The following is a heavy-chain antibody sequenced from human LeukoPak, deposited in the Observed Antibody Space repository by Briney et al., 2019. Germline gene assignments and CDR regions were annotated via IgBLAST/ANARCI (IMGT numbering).Heavy chain of an antibody. CDR2: IRYDGSNK. Sequence: GGSLRFSCAASGFTFSSYGMHWVRQAPGKGLEWVAFIRYDGSNKYYADSVKGRFTISRDNSKDTLYLQMNSLRAEDTAVYYCANAHDFWSGYCDYWGQGTLVTVSS. J-gene: IGHJ4*02. CDR3: ANAHDFWSGYCDY. V-gene: IGHV3-30*02. CDR1: GFTFSSYG. D-gene: IGHD3-3*01.